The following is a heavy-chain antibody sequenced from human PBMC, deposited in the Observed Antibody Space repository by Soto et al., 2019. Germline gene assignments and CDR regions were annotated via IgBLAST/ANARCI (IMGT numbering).Heavy chain of an antibody. V-gene: IGHV4-31*03. CDR1: GGSITSGGYY. D-gene: IGHD3-3*01. J-gene: IGHJ2*01. CDR3: ARGGVIPNWYFAL. CDR2: IYSSGTT. Sequence: TLSLPFTVSGGSITSGGYYWNWIRQHPGKGLEWMGYIYSSGTTYYNPSLRSRVTLSVDTSKNQFSLKLNSVTAADTAVYFCARGGVIPNWYFALWGRGTLVTVSS.